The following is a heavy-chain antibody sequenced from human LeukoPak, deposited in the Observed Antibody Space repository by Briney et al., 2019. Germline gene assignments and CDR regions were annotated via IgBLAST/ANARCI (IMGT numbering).Heavy chain of an antibody. CDR1: GGSISSRPYY. CDR3: ARVGGVLYYYIVETGIGDAFDI. CDR2: ISYSGTT. D-gene: IGHD3-10*01. V-gene: IGHV4-39*07. J-gene: IGHJ3*02. Sequence: SSETLSLTCTVSGGSISSRPYYWGWVRQPPGKGLEWIGTISYSGTTYYSPSLKSRVTTSLDTSKNQFSLKLSSVTAADTAVYYCARVGGVLYYYIVETGIGDAFDIWGRGTMVTVSS.